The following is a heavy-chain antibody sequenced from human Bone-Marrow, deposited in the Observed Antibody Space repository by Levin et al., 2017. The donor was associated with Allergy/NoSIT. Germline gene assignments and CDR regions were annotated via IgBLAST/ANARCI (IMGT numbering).Heavy chain of an antibody. D-gene: IGHD6-19*01. Sequence: SETLSLTCAISGASVSSNSAAWNWIRQSPSRGLEWLARTYYRSQWYYDYAPSVNSRITINPDTSKNQLALQLNSVTPEDTAVYYCARGVSSGGSHHFDFWGPGTLVTVSS. CDR3: ARGVSSGGSHHFDF. J-gene: IGHJ4*02. CDR1: GASVSSNSAA. V-gene: IGHV6-1*01. CDR2: TYYRSQWYY.